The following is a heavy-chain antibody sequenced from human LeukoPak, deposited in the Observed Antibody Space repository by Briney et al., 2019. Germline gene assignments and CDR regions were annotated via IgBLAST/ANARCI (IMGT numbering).Heavy chain of an antibody. Sequence: GGSLRLSCAASGFTFSSYAMSWVRQAPGKGLEWVSAISGSGGSTYYADSVKGRFTISRGNSKNTLYLQMNSLRAEDTAVYYCAKDQRSVGATDYWGQGTLVTVSS. CDR1: GFTFSSYA. CDR2: ISGSGGST. J-gene: IGHJ4*02. V-gene: IGHV3-23*01. CDR3: AKDQRSVGATDY. D-gene: IGHD1-26*01.